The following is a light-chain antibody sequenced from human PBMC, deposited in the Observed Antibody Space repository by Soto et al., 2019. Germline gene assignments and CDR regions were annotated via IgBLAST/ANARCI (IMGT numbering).Light chain of an antibody. J-gene: IGKJ4*01. Sequence: DIVMTQSPDSLAVSLGERATVSCRSSQSVLYSLNNRNYLAWYQQKPGQPPKLLIYWASTRESGVPGRFSGSGFGTDFPLTISRPQADGVAIYFFQQNFKVPLNFGGGTKGGIK. V-gene: IGKV4-1*01. CDR2: WAS. CDR3: QQNFKVPLN. CDR1: QSVLYSLNNRNY.